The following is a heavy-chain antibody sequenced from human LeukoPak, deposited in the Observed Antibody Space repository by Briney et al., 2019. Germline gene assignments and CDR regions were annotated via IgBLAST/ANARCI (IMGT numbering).Heavy chain of an antibody. V-gene: IGHV4-39*01. CDR3: ATRPSGYDSSNWFDP. Sequence: PSETLSLTCTVSGGSISSSSYYWGWIRQPPGKGLEWIGSIYYSGSTYYNPSLKSRVTISVDTSKNQFSLKLSSVTAADTAVYYCATRPSGYDSSNWFDPWGQGTLVTVSS. D-gene: IGHD5-12*01. CDR2: IYYSGST. CDR1: GGSISSSSYY. J-gene: IGHJ5*02.